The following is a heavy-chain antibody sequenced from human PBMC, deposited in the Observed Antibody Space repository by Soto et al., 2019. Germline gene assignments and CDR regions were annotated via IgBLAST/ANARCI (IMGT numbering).Heavy chain of an antibody. V-gene: IGHV3-21*01. CDR2: ISSPGSYI. CDR1: GFTFSSYN. D-gene: IGHD2-2*01. J-gene: IGHJ6*02. CDR3: ARARPGSTADV. Sequence: EVQLVESGGGLVKPGGSLRLSCAASGFTFSSYNMNWVRQAPGKGLEWVSSISSPGSYIYYADSVKGRFTISRENAKNSLYLQMNSLRAEDTAVYYCARARPGSTADVWGQGTTVTVSS.